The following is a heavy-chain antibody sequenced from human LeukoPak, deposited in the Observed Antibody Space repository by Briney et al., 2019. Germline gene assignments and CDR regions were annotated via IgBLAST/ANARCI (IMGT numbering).Heavy chain of an antibody. CDR3: ASDRGVEGADTFDY. V-gene: IGHV1-18*01. CDR2: ISPKSGHA. D-gene: IGHD1-26*01. Sequence: ASVKVSCKTSGYTFVTYGISWVRQAPGQGLEWMGWISPKSGHANYAQKFRGRVTMTTDTATTTAYMELGSLRSDDTAVYYCASDRGVEGADTFDYWGQGTLVTVSS. CDR1: GYTFVTYG. J-gene: IGHJ4*02.